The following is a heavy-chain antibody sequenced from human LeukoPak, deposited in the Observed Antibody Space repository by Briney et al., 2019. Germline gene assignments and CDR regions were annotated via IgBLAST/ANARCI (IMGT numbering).Heavy chain of an antibody. D-gene: IGHD5-24*01. J-gene: IGHJ4*02. Sequence: SETLSLTCAVYGGSFSGYYWSWIRQPPGKGLEWIGEINHSGSTNYNPSLKSRVTISVDTSKNQFSLKLSSVTAADTAVYYCAIGPRWLQLSPFDYWGQGTLVTVSS. CDR2: INHSGST. V-gene: IGHV4-34*01. CDR1: GGSFSGYY. CDR3: AIGPRWLQLSPFDY.